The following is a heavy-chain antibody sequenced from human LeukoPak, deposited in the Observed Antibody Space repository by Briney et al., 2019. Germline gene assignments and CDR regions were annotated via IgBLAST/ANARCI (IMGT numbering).Heavy chain of an antibody. Sequence: GGSLRLSCAASGFSFSSYSMSWVRQAPGKGLEWVSSISSGNSHIYYADSVKGRFTISRDNGKNSLYLQMDSLRAEDTAAYYCARDALRGYNYGWFWGQGTLVSVSS. CDR3: ARDALRGYNYGWF. J-gene: IGHJ4*02. V-gene: IGHV3-21*06. D-gene: IGHD5-18*01. CDR1: GFSFSSYS. CDR2: ISSGNSHI.